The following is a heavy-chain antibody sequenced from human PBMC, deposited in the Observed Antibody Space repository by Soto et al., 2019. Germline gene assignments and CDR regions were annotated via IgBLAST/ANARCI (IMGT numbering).Heavy chain of an antibody. D-gene: IGHD3-3*01. J-gene: IGHJ4*02. Sequence: GGSLRLSCAASGFTFSSYWMSWVRQAPGKGLGWVANIKQDGSEKYYVDSVKGRFTISRDNAKNSLYLQMNSLRAEDTAVYYCARDYTTIFGVVIKSFDYWGQGTLVTVSS. CDR1: GFTFSSYW. V-gene: IGHV3-7*01. CDR3: ARDYTTIFGVVIKSFDY. CDR2: IKQDGSEK.